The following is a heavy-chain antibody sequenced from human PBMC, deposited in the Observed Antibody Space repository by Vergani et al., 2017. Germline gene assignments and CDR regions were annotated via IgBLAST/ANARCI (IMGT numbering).Heavy chain of an antibody. D-gene: IGHD3-10*01. CDR1: GGSISSSSYY. CDR3: ARHHLPTYYGSGSYASGAFDI. J-gene: IGHJ3*02. Sequence: QLQLQESGPGLVKPSETLSLTCTVSGGSISSSSYYWGWIRQPPGKGLEWIGSIYYSGSTYYNPSLKSRVTISVDTSKNQFSLKLSSVTAADTAVYYCARHHLPTYYGSGSYASGAFDIWGQGTMVTVSS. CDR2: IYYSGST. V-gene: IGHV4-39*01.